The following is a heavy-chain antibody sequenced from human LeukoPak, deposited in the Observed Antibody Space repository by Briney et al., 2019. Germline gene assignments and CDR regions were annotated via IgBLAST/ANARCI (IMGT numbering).Heavy chain of an antibody. CDR1: GGSISSYY. CDR3: ARAHIPATAILHYYYGMDV. D-gene: IGHD2-2*02. J-gene: IGHJ6*02. CDR2: IYYSGST. V-gene: IGHV4-59*01. Sequence: SETLSLTCTVSGGSISSYYWSWIRQSPGKGLEWIGYIYYSGSTNYNPSLKSRVTISVDTSKNQFSLKLSSVTAADTAVYYCARAHIPATAILHYYYGMDVWGQGTTVTVSS.